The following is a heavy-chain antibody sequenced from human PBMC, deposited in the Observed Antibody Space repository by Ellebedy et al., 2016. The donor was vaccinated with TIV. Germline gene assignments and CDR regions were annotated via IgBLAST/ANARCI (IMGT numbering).Heavy chain of an antibody. V-gene: IGHV3-7*04. D-gene: IGHD1/OR15-1a*01. J-gene: IGHJ4*02. Sequence: PGGSLRLSCAASGFTFSTLWMSWVRQSPGKGLEWVANIKDDGSVQNYVDSVKGRVTISRDNAKNSLYLQMNSVRAEDTAVYYCARENWTNDYWGQGTLVTVSS. CDR3: ARENWTNDY. CDR2: IKDDGSVQ. CDR1: GFTFSTLW.